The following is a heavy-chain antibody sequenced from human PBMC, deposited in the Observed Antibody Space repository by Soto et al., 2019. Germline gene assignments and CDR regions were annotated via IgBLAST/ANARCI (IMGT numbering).Heavy chain of an antibody. CDR2: LSGSGGTT. CDR3: AKDHGTYGPNWIDS. J-gene: IGHJ5*01. V-gene: IGHV3-23*01. Sequence: EVQLLESGGGLVQPGGSLRLSCAASGFTFSSYAMSWVRQTPGKGLEWVSTLSGSGGTTYYADSVKGQFTISRDNSKSTLYLQMNSMRAEDTAVYYYAKDHGTYGPNWIDSWGLGTLVTVSS. CDR1: GFTFSSYA. D-gene: IGHD3-10*01.